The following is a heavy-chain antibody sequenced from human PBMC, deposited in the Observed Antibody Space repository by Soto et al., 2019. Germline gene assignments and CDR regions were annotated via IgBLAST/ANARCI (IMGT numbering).Heavy chain of an antibody. D-gene: IGHD2-21*02. CDR2: INAGNGNT. CDR1: GYTFTSYA. Sequence: QVHLVQSGAEEKKPGASVKVSCKASGYTFTSYAMHWVRQAPGQRLEWMGWINAGNGNTKYSQKFQGRVTITRDTSPSTAYMELSSLRSEDTAVYFCARAWVVVTAPDYWGQGTLVTVSS. J-gene: IGHJ4*02. V-gene: IGHV1-3*05. CDR3: ARAWVVVTAPDY.